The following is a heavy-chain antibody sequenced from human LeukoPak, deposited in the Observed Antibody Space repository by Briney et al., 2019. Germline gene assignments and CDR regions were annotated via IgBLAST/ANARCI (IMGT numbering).Heavy chain of an antibody. CDR1: GFYLSTYE. CDR2: ITISGHTK. J-gene: IGHJ5*02. Sequence: GASLRLSCAASGFYLSTYEMNWVRQAPEKGLEWIANITISGHTKNYAHSVKGRFTISRDNARTSLYLQMNSLRVEDTGVYYCARGDPHADLWGQGTLVTVSS. V-gene: IGHV3-48*03. CDR3: ARGDPHADL.